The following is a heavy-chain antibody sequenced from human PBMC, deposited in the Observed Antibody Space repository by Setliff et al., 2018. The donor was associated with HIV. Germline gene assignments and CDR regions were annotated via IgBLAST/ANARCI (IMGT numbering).Heavy chain of an antibody. CDR2: IYHRGST. CDR1: DYSVSSGSF. V-gene: IGHV4-38-2*01. J-gene: IGHJ6*03. Sequence: KPSETMSLTCDVSDYSVSSGSFWGWIRQPPGKGLEWIGEIYHRGSTNYNPSLKSRVTMSLETSKNQFSLKLTSVTAADTAVYYCAREPAAIQGAYYYYYLDVWGKGTAVTVSS. CDR3: AREPAAIQGAYYYYYLDV. D-gene: IGHD2-2*02.